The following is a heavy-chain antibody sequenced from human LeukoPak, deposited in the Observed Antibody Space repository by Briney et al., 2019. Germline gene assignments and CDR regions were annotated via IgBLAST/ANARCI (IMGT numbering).Heavy chain of an antibody. Sequence: WXSAISGDGGTYYADSVKGRFTISRDNSKNTLYLQMNGLGGEDTALYYCARYCGAASCYSGFDYWGQGTLVTVAS. V-gene: IGHV3-23*01. CDR2: ISGDGGT. CDR3: ARYCGAASCYSGFDY. D-gene: IGHD2-15*01. J-gene: IGHJ4*02.